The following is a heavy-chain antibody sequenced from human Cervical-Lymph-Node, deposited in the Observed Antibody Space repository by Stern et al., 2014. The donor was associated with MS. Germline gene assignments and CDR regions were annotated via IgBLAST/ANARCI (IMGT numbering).Heavy chain of an antibody. CDR1: GYSFPAYY. CDR2: IDPNSGGT. J-gene: IGHJ6*02. Sequence: VPLVESGAEVTKPGASVKVSCKASGYSFPAYYMHWVRQAPGQGLEWMGWIDPNSGGTKSAQNFQGRVTMTRDTSISTFYMELSGLTSDDTAVFYCARERHSMDVWGQGTTVTVSS. V-gene: IGHV1-2*02. CDR3: ARERHSMDV.